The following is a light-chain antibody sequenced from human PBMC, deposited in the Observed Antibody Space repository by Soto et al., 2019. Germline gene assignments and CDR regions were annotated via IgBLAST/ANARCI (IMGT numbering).Light chain of an antibody. CDR1: SSDVGAYDY. CDR3: SSYTNSSPYV. V-gene: IGLV2-14*01. Sequence: QSVLTQPASVSGSPGQSITISCIGTSSDVGAYDYVSWYQHHPGKAPKLLIYEVSNRPSGVSNRFSGSKSGNTASLTISGLQAEDEADYYCSSYTNSSPYVFGTGTKVNRP. CDR2: EVS. J-gene: IGLJ1*01.